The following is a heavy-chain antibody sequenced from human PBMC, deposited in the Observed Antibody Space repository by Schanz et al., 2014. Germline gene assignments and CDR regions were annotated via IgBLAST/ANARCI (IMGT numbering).Heavy chain of an antibody. Sequence: QVQLVESGGGVVQPGRSLRLSCAASGFTFSTYAMHWVRQAPGKGLEWVAIISHDGGNKYYADSVKGRFTISRDNSKNTVYLQMNSLRAEDTAVYYCERFQSPHQPFDYWGQGTLVTVSS. D-gene: IGHD2-2*01. V-gene: IGHV3-30*04. CDR3: ERFQSPHQPFDY. J-gene: IGHJ4*02. CDR1: GFTFSTYA. CDR2: ISHDGGNK.